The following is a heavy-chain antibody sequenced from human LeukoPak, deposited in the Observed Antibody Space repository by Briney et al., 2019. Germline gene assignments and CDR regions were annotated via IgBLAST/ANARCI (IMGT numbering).Heavy chain of an antibody. D-gene: IGHD2-2*01. V-gene: IGHV1-2*02. Sequence: ASVKVTCQASGYTFTCYYMHWVRQAPGQGLEWMGWINPNSGSRNYAQKFQGRVTMTRDTSISTAYMEVSRLRSDDTAVYYCARNRVERFQLLLVDYWGQGTLVTVSS. CDR1: GYTFTCYY. J-gene: IGHJ4*02. CDR3: ARNRVERFQLLLVDY. CDR2: INPNSGSR.